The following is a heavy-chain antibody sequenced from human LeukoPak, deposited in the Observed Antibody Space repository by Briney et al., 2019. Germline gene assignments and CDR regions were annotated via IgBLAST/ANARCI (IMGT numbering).Heavy chain of an antibody. J-gene: IGHJ5*02. CDR2: INHSGST. CDR1: GGSFSGYY. V-gene: IGHV4-34*01. CDR3: ARHDGDYGWFDP. Sequence: SETLSLTCAVYGGSFSGYYWSWIRQPPGEGLEWIGEINHSGSTNYNPSPKSRVTISVDTSKNQFSLKLSSVTAADTAVYYCARHDGDYGWFDPWGQGTLVTVSS. D-gene: IGHD4-17*01.